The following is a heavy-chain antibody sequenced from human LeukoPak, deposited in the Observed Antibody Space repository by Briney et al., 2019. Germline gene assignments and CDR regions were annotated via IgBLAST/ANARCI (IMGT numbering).Heavy chain of an antibody. CDR3: AREALSGCDEADY. V-gene: IGHV4-39*07. CDR2: IYYSGST. D-gene: IGHD5-12*01. CDR1: GGSLSSSSYY. J-gene: IGHJ4*02. Sequence: PSETLSLTCTVSGGSLSSSSYYWGWIRQPPGKGLEWIGSIYYSGSTYYNPSLKSRVTISVDTSKNQFSLKLSSVTAADTAVYYCAREALSGCDEADYWGQGTLVTVSS.